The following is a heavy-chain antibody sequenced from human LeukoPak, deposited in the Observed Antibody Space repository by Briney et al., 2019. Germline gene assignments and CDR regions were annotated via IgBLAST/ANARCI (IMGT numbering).Heavy chain of an antibody. J-gene: IGHJ4*02. CDR1: GFTFKTYA. D-gene: IGHD3-22*01. CDR2: TSSSGGTK. CDR3: ARVLTYFDLSGYSDY. Sequence: GGSLRLSYTASGFTFKTYAINWVRQAPGKGLEWVSFTSSSGGTKYYADSVNGRFTVSRDNAKNSLFLQMNSLRAEDTAVYYCARVLTYFDLSGYSDYWGQGSLVTVSS. V-gene: IGHV3-48*01.